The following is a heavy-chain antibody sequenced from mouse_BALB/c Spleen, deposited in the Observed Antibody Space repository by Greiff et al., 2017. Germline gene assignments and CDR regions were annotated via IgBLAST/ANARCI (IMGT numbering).Heavy chain of an antibody. CDR3: ARMITTITPGAMDY. D-gene: IGHD1-2*01. CDR1: GYTFTSYV. J-gene: IGHJ4*01. CDR2: INPYNDGT. V-gene: IGHV1-14*01. Sequence: VHVKQSGPELVKPGASVKMSCKASGYTFTSYVMHWVKQKPGQGLEWIGYINPYNDGTKYNEKFKGKATLTSDKSSSTAYMELSSLTSEDSAVYYCARMITTITPGAMDYWGQGTSVTVSS.